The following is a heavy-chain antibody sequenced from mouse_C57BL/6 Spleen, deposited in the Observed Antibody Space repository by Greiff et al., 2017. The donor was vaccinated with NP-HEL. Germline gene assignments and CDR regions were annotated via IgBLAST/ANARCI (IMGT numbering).Heavy chain of an antibody. Sequence: VQLQESGPELVKPGASVKISCKASGYAFSSSWMNWVKQRPGKGLEWIGRIYPGDGDTNYNGKFKGKATLTAYKSSSTAYMQLSSLTSEDSAVYFCARSLAQATFDYWGQGTTLTVSS. CDR2: IYPGDGDT. D-gene: IGHD3-2*02. CDR1: GYAFSSSW. V-gene: IGHV1-82*01. CDR3: ARSLAQATFDY. J-gene: IGHJ2*01.